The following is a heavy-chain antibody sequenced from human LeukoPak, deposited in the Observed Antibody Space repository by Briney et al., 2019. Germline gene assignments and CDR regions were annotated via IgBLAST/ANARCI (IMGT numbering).Heavy chain of an antibody. J-gene: IGHJ4*02. Sequence: ASVKVSCKASGYTFTAYHMHWVRQAPGQGLEWMGWINPDSGGTNYAQKFQGRVTMTRDTSITTAYMELSRLRSDDTAVYSCARAFCRGGDCYSKSNFDSWGQGTLVTVSS. V-gene: IGHV1-2*02. CDR3: ARAFCRGGDCYSKSNFDS. CDR2: INPDSGGT. CDR1: GYTFTAYH. D-gene: IGHD2-21*02.